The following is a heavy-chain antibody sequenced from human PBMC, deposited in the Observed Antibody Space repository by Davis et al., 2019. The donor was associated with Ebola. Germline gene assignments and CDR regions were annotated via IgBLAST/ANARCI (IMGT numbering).Heavy chain of an antibody. CDR2: ISAYNGNT. CDR1: GYTFTSYG. CDR3: AREQGGVYYYYGMDV. V-gene: IGHV1-18*01. Sequence: ASVKVSCKASGYTFTSYGISWVRQAPGQGLEWMGWISAYNGNTNYVQKLQGRVTITRDTSASTAYMELSSLRSEDTAVYYCAREQGGVYYYYGMDVWGQGTTVTVSS. J-gene: IGHJ6*02.